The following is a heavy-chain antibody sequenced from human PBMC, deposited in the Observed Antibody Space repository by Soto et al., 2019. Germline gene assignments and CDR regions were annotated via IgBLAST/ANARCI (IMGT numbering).Heavy chain of an antibody. CDR2: LSSNGIGT. CDR1: GFTVSSFG. J-gene: IGHJ6*02. CDR3: ARARRGAPYYYTMDL. V-gene: IGHV3-64*04. D-gene: IGHD3-10*01. Sequence: PGGSLRLSCSGSGFTVSSFGMHWVRQAPGKGLEHVSTLSSNGIGTYYADSVKGRFTFSRDTSKNTLNLQMNSLRADDTAVYYCARARRGAPYYYTMDLWGQGTTVTVSS.